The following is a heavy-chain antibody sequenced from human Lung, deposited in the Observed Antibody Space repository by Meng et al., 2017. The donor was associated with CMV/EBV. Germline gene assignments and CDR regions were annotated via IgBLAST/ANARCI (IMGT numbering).Heavy chain of an antibody. CDR2: ININGRTT. J-gene: IGHJ4*02. Sequence: GGSLRLSCAASGFSFSNYWMHWVRQAPGKGLVWVSRININGRTTNYADSVKGRFTISRGNAKNTLYLQMNSLRAEDAGVYYCTSLYLAVWGQGTLVTVSS. CDR3: TSLYLAV. V-gene: IGHV3-74*01. CDR1: GFSFSNYW. D-gene: IGHD2-21*01.